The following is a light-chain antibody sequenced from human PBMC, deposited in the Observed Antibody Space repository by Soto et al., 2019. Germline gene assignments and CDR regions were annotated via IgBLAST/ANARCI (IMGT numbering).Light chain of an antibody. J-gene: IGKJ2*01. CDR2: AAS. V-gene: IGKV1-39*01. Sequence: DIQMTQSPSSLSASVGDRVTITCRASQSISSYLNWYQQKPGKAPKLLIYAASSLQSGVPSRLSGSGSGTYFTLPTSSLQPEDFATYYCQQSYSTPLYTFGQGTKLEIK. CDR3: QQSYSTPLYT. CDR1: QSISSY.